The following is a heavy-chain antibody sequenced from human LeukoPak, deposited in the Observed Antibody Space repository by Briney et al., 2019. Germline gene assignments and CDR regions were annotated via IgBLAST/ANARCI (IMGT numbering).Heavy chain of an antibody. J-gene: IGHJ4*02. CDR3: AKDPTREAAAQDY. CDR1: GFTFDDYA. CDR2: ISWNSGSI. V-gene: IGHV3-9*01. Sequence: GGSLRLSCAASGFTFDDYAMHWVRQAPGKGLEWVSGISWNSGSIGYADSVKGRFTISRDNAKNSLYLQMNSLRAEDTALYYCAKDPTREAAAQDYWGQGTLVTVSS. D-gene: IGHD6-13*01.